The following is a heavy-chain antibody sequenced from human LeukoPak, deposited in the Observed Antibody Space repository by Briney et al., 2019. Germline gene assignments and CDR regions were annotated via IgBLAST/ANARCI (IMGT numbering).Heavy chain of an antibody. J-gene: IGHJ4*02. V-gene: IGHV3-7*01. CDR2: IKEDGSEK. CDR1: GFTFSTYA. D-gene: IGHD2-2*01. Sequence: GGSLRLSCAASGFTFSTYAMSWVRQTPGKGLEWVANIKEDGSEKYYVDSVKGRFTISRDNSKNSLYLQMNSLRAEDTALYYCARGNRPRNTNCNYFDYWGQGTLVTVSS. CDR3: ARGNRPRNTNCNYFDY.